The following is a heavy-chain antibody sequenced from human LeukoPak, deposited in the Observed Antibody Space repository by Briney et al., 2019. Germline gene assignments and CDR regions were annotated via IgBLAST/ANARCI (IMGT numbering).Heavy chain of an antibody. CDR3: ASFYNTNDALDI. CDR1: GYRFTSQY. J-gene: IGHJ3*02. Sequence: GASVKVSCKASGYRFTSQYVHWVRQAPGQGLEWMGIINLTGGSTRNAQKFQGRFSMTGDTSTSTVYMELSRLRSEDTAVYYCASFYNTNDALDIWGQGTMVTVSS. D-gene: IGHD5-24*01. V-gene: IGHV1-46*01. CDR2: INLTGGST.